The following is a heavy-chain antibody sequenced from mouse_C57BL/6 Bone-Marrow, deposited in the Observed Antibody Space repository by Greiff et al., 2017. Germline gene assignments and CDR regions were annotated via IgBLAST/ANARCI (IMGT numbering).Heavy chain of an antibody. V-gene: IGHV5-6*01. Sequence: EVKLMESGGDLVKPGGSLKLSCAASGFTFSSYGMSWVRQPPDKRLEWVATISSGGSYTYYPDSVKGRLTISRDNAKNTLYLQMSSLKSEDTAMYYCARHTMITAWFAYWGQGTLVTVSA. D-gene: IGHD2-4*01. J-gene: IGHJ3*01. CDR3: ARHTMITAWFAY. CDR1: GFTFSSYG. CDR2: ISSGGSYT.